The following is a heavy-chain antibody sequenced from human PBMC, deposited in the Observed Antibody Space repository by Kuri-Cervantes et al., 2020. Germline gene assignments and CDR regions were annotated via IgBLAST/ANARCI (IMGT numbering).Heavy chain of an antibody. CDR1: GFTFSSYW. D-gene: IGHD4-17*01. CDR3: AKDRGDYAGYPRFDP. CDR2: IKQDGSEK. V-gene: IGHV3-7*03. Sequence: GGSLRLSCAVSGFTFSSYWMSWVRQAPGKGLEWVANIKQDGSEKYYVDSVKGRFTISRDNSKNTLDLEMNSLSAEDTAVYYCAKDRGDYAGYPRFDPWGQGTLVTVSS. J-gene: IGHJ5*02.